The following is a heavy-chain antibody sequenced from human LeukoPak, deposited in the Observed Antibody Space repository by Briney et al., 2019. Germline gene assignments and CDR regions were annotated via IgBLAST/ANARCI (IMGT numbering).Heavy chain of an antibody. CDR1: GYTFTGYY. Sequence: ASVKVSCKASGYTFTGYYMHWVRQAPGQGLEWMGWINPNSGVTNYPQKFQGRVTVTRDTSISTAYKELSRLASDDTAVYYCARGGAVEVPGDDIDYWGRGTLVTVSS. D-gene: IGHD4-17*01. J-gene: IGHJ4*02. CDR2: INPNSGVT. V-gene: IGHV1-2*02. CDR3: ARGGAVEVPGDDIDY.